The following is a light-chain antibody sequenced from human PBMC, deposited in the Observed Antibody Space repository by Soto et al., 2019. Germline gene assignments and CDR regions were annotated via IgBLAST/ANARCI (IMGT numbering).Light chain of an antibody. V-gene: IGKV3-11*01. CDR1: QSVSRY. Sequence: SVLTQSRTTLSLSPGERPTLCCRASQSVSRYLAWYQQKPGQAPRLVXYDASNRATGIPARFSGSGSGTDFTLTISSLEPQDFAVYYCQQRSNWPPWTFGQGTKVDIK. J-gene: IGKJ1*01. CDR3: QQRSNWPPWT. CDR2: DAS.